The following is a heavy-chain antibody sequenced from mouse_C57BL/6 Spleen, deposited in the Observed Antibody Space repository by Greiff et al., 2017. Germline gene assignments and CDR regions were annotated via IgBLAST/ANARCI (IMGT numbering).Heavy chain of an antibody. CDR3: ARTPYYYGSPYLDY. Sequence: EVQLQQSGPELVKPGASVKISCKASGYTFTDYYMNWVKQSHGKSLEWIGDINPNNGGTSYNQKFKGKATLTVDKSSSTAYMELRSLTSADSAVYYCARTPYYYGSPYLDYWGQGTTLTVSS. D-gene: IGHD1-1*01. CDR2: INPNNGGT. J-gene: IGHJ2*01. CDR1: GYTFTDYY. V-gene: IGHV1-26*01.